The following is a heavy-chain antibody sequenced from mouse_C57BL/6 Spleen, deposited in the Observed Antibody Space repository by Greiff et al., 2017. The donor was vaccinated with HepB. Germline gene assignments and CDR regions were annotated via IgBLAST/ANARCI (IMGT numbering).Heavy chain of an antibody. Sequence: QVQLQQSGPGLVQPSQSLSITCTVSGFSLTSYGVHWVRQSPGKGLEWLGVIWRGGSTDYNAAFMSRLSITKDNSKSQVFFKMNSLQADDTAIYCCAAKGGWDGYAMDYWGQGTTVTVSS. D-gene: IGHD4-1*01. V-gene: IGHV2-5*01. CDR2: IWRGGST. J-gene: IGHJ4*01. CDR3: AAKGGWDGYAMDY. CDR1: GFSLTSYG.